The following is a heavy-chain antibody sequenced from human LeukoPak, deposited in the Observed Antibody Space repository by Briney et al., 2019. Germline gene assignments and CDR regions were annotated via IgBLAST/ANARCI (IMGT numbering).Heavy chain of an antibody. V-gene: IGHV6-1*01. CDR1: GDSVSSNSAA. D-gene: IGHD1-26*01. CDR2: TYYRSKWYN. J-gene: IGHJ4*02. Sequence: SQTLSLTCALSGDSVSSNSAAWNWIRQSPSRGLEWLGRTYYRSKWYNDYAVSVKSRITINPDTSKNQFSLQLNSVTPEDTAVYYCARDSGGVGAGGSDDYYFDYWGQGTLVTVSS. CDR3: ARDSGGVGAGGSDDYYFDY.